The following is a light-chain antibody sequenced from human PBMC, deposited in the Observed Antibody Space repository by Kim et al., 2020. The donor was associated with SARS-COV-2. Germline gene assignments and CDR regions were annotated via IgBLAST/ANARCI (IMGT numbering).Light chain of an antibody. CDR3: QQTHSFPLT. J-gene: IGKJ4*01. V-gene: IGKV1D-12*01. CDR1: QDISSW. CDR2: EAS. Sequence: ASVGDRVTSTCRASQDISSWLGWYQQKPGKATKVLIYEASNLQSGVPSRFSGSGSGTDFTLTINSLQPEDFATYYCQQTHSFPLTFGGGTKVDIK.